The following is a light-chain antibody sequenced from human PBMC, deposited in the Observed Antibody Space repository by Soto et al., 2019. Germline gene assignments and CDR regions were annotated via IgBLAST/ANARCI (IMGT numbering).Light chain of an antibody. V-gene: IGKV3-20*01. Sequence: EIVLTHSPCTLSLSPVESATLSCSAIQSVSSANFAWYQQKPGQAPRLLIYGASSRATGIPDRFSGSGSGTDFTLTISRLEPEDFAVYYCQQYGSSLGVTFGGGTKVDIK. J-gene: IGKJ4*01. CDR2: GAS. CDR1: QSVSSAN. CDR3: QQYGSSLGVT.